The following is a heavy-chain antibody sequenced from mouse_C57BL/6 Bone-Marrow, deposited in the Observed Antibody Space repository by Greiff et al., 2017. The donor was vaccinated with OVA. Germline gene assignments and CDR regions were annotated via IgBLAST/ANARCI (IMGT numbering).Heavy chain of an antibody. J-gene: IGHJ2*01. V-gene: IGHV1-81*01. CDR1: GYTFTSYG. CDR2: IYPRSGNT. D-gene: IGHD1-1*01. Sequence: QVQLQQSGAELARPGASVKLSCKASGYTFTSYGISWVKQRTGQGLEWIGEIYPRSGNTYYNEKFKGKATLTADKSSSTAYMELRSLTSEDSADYFCERFPVTTGVATDYWGQGTTLTVSS. CDR3: ERFPVTTGVATDY.